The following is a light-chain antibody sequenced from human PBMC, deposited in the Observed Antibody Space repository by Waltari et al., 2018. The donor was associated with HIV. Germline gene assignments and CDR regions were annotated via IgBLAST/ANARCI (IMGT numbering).Light chain of an antibody. CDR2: GVN. Sequence: QSALTQPPSASGSPGQSVTISCPGISSDVGDYNYVSWYQQHPGKAPQLMIYGVNKWPSGVPDRFSGSKSGNTASLTVSGIQAEDEADYYCSSYVGSNRVFGGGTKLTVL. CDR1: SSDVGDYNY. V-gene: IGLV2-8*01. J-gene: IGLJ3*02. CDR3: SSYVGSNRV.